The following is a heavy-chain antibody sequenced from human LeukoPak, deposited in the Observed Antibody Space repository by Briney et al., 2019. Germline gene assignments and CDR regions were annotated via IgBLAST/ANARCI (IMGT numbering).Heavy chain of an antibody. CDR3: AKDIGDSWYYFDY. CDR2: ISWNSGNI. Sequence: GGSLRLSCAASGFTFDDYAMHWVRQAPGKGLEWVSGISWNSGNIGYADSVKGRFTISRDNAKNSLYLQMNSLRAEDTALYYCAKDIGDSWYYFDYWGQGTLVTVSS. D-gene: IGHD2-21*02. V-gene: IGHV3-9*01. J-gene: IGHJ4*02. CDR1: GFTFDDYA.